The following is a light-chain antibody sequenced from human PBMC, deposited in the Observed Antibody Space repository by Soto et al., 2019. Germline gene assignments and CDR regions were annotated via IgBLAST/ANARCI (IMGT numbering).Light chain of an antibody. CDR3: QQYISYPYT. CDR1: QTTNTW. V-gene: IGKV1-5*01. Sequence: DIQMTQFPSTLSASVGDRVTITCRASQTTNTWLAWYQQKPGTAPKLLIYDASSLEGGVPSRFSASGSGTEFTLTISSLQPDDLATYYSQQYISYPYTFGQGTK. J-gene: IGKJ2*01. CDR2: DAS.